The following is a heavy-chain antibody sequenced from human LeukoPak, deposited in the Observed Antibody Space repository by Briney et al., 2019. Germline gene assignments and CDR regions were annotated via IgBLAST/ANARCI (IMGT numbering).Heavy chain of an antibody. CDR3: ARVGYSSSWSPSDY. J-gene: IGHJ4*02. CDR2: IKQDGSEK. CDR1: GFTFSSCW. V-gene: IGHV3-7*01. Sequence: GGSLRLSCAASGFTFSSCWMSWVRQAPGKGLEWVANIKQDGSEKYYVDSVKGRFTISRDNAKNSLYLQMNSLRAEDTAVYYCARVGYSSSWSPSDYWGQGALVTVSS. D-gene: IGHD6-13*01.